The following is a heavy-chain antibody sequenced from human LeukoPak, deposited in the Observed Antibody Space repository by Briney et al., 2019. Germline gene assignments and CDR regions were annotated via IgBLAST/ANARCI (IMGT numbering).Heavy chain of an antibody. CDR3: ANGGYSYGSDFDY. CDR2: ISGSGSST. Sequence: PGGSLRLSCAASGFTFSSYAMSWVRQAPGKGLEWVSAISGSGSSTYYADSVKGRFTIFRDNSKNTLYLQMNNLRAEDTAVYYCANGGYSYGSDFDYWGQGTLVTVSS. D-gene: IGHD5-18*01. J-gene: IGHJ4*02. V-gene: IGHV3-23*01. CDR1: GFTFSSYA.